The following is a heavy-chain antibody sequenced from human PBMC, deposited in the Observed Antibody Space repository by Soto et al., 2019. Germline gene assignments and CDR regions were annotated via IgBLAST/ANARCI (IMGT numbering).Heavy chain of an antibody. V-gene: IGHV4-31*03. CDR1: GGSISSGGSY. CDR3: ARAPETPPIFGVVRPYFFDF. CDR2: IFYSDSF. J-gene: IGHJ4*02. Sequence: QVQLQESGPGLVKSSQTLSLTCTVSGGSISSGGSYWSWLRQRPGKGLEWIGYIFYSDSFYYTPSLKGRVVILEDKSKNQFTLKLSSVTDADTAVYYCARAPETPPIFGVVRPYFFDFWGQGTLVTVSS. D-gene: IGHD3-3*01.